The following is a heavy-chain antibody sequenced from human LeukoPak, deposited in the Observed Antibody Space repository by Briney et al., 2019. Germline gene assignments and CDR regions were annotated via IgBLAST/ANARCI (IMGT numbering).Heavy chain of an antibody. J-gene: IGHJ4*02. CDR1: GGSISSSSYY. V-gene: IGHV4-39*07. D-gene: IGHD1-26*01. CDR2: IYYSGST. Sequence: SETLSLTCTVSGGSISSSSYYWGWIRQPPGKGLEWIGSIYYSGSTYYNPSLKSRVTISVDTSKNQFSLKLSSVTAADKAVYYCARALWRGTDSGSYYSPLPLYYFDYWGQGTLVTVSS. CDR3: ARALWRGTDSGSYYSPLPLYYFDY.